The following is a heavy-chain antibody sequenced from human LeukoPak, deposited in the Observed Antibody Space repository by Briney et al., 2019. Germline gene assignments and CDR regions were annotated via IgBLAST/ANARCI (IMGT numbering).Heavy chain of an antibody. J-gene: IGHJ3*02. Sequence: GASVKVSCKASGYTFTSYGISWVRRAPGQGLEWMGWISAYNGNTNYAQKLQGRVTMTTDTSTSTAYMELRSLRSDDTAVYYCARGGRLGYDFWSGYWAPRDAFDIWGQGTMVTVSS. CDR1: GYTFTSYG. D-gene: IGHD3-3*01. CDR3: ARGGRLGYDFWSGYWAPRDAFDI. V-gene: IGHV1-18*01. CDR2: ISAYNGNT.